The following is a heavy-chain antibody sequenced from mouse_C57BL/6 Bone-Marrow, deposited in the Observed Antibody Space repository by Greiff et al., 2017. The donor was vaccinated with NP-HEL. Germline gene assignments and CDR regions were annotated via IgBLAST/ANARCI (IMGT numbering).Heavy chain of an antibody. Sequence: QVTLKVSGPGILQPSQTLSLTCSFSGFSLSTFGMGVGWIRQPSGKGLEWLAHIWWDDDKYYNPALKSRLTIPKDTYKNQVFIKIANVDTADTATYDCARIPIYDGLFYAMDYWGQGTSVTVSS. J-gene: IGHJ4*01. CDR2: IWWDDDK. CDR1: GFSLSTFGMG. D-gene: IGHD2-3*01. CDR3: ARIPIYDGLFYAMDY. V-gene: IGHV8-8*01.